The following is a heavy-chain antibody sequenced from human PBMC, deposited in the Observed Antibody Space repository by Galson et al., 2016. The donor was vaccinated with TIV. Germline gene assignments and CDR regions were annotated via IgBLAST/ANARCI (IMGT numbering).Heavy chain of an antibody. CDR2: IIPMFGST. Sequence: SVKVSCKASGGTLSTNAINWVRQAPGQGLEWMGRIIPMFGSTTYAQKFQGRLTIIADISTSTNYMELVLSSLRSDDTAVYYCAREGIGTTSYYYGLDVWGQGTAVTVSS. CDR1: GGTLSTNA. CDR3: AREGIGTTSYYYGLDV. D-gene: IGHD1-14*01. V-gene: IGHV1-69*06. J-gene: IGHJ6*02.